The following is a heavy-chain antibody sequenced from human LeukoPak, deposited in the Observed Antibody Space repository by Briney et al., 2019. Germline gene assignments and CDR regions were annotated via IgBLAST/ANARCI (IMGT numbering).Heavy chain of an antibody. D-gene: IGHD3-3*01. V-gene: IGHV1-2*02. CDR2: INPNSGGT. Sequence: EASVKVSCKASGYTFTGYYMHWVRQAPGQGLEWMGWINPNSGGTNYAQKFQGRATMTRDTSISTAYMELSRLRSDDTAVYYCARGAIRFLEWLSAAYYYYMDVWGKGTTVTVSS. J-gene: IGHJ6*03. CDR3: ARGAIRFLEWLSAAYYYYMDV. CDR1: GYTFTGYY.